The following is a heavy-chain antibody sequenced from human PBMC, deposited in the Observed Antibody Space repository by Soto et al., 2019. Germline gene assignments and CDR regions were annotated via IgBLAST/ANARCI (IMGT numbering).Heavy chain of an antibody. V-gene: IGHV3-33*01. Sequence: QVQLVESGGGVVQPGRSLRLSCAASGFTFSSYGMHWVRQAPGKGLEWVAVIWYDGSNKYYADSVKGRFTISRDNSKNTLYLQMNSLRAEDTAVYYCARDRLRDSSVSDAFDIWGQGTMVTVSS. CDR2: IWYDGSNK. D-gene: IGHD3-22*01. J-gene: IGHJ3*02. CDR3: ARDRLRDSSVSDAFDI. CDR1: GFTFSSYG.